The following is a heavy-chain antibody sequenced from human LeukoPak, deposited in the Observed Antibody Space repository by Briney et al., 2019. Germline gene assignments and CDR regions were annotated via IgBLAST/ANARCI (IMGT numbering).Heavy chain of an antibody. D-gene: IGHD6-19*01. CDR2: IYSSGIT. V-gene: IGHV4-4*07. J-gene: IGHJ5*02. CDR3: ARGLSEQWLGNWFDP. Sequence: SETLSLTCTVSGGSISSHYWSWLRQPAGKGLEWIGRIYSSGITSYNPSLGSRVTMSVDTSKNQFSLRLRSVTAADTAVYFCARGLSEQWLGNWFDPWGRGTLVTVSS. CDR1: GGSISSHY.